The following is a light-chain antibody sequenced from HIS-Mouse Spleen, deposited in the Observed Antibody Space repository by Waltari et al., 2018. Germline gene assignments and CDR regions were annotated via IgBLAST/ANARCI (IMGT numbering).Light chain of an antibody. V-gene: IGLV2-23*01. J-gene: IGLJ3*02. CDR3: CSYAGSSTWV. CDR2: EGS. Sequence: QSALPQPASVSGSPGQSITISCTGTSSDVGGYNLLSWYQQHPGKAPKLMIYEGSKRPSGVSNRFSGSKSGNTASLTISGLQAEDEADYYCCSYAGSSTWVFGGGTKLTVL. CDR1: SSDVGGYNL.